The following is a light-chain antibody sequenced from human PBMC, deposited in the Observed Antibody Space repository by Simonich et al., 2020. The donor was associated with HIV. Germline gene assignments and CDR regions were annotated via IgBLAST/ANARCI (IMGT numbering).Light chain of an antibody. J-gene: IGKJ1*01. Sequence: EIVMPQSPATLSVSPGERTTTSRRTSQRVSSNLAWFQQNPGQAPRILIYGATIRATGIPARFSGSGSGTEFTLTISSMQSEDFAVYYCQQYNNWPPWTFGQGTKVEIK. CDR2: GAT. CDR3: QQYNNWPPWT. CDR1: QRVSSN. V-gene: IGKV3-15*01.